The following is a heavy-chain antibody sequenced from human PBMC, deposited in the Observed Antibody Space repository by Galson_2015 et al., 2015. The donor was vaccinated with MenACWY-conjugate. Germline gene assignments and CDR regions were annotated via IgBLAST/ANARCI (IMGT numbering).Heavy chain of an antibody. CDR1: GFSFTTYW. CDR2: IYPDDSDT. D-gene: IGHD2-2*01. V-gene: IGHV5-51*01. Sequence: QSGAEVKKPGESLKISCKGSGFSFTTYWIGWVRQMPWKGLEWMGIIYPDDSDTRYSPSFQGQVTLSVDRSISTAYLQWSSLKASDTAIYYCASPLVVVPGGYGMDVWGQGTTVTVSS. CDR3: ASPLVVVPGGYGMDV. J-gene: IGHJ6*02.